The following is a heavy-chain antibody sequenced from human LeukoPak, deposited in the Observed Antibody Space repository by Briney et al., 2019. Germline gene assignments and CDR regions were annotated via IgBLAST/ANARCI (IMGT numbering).Heavy chain of an antibody. CDR3: ARDSYYYDSSGYYKYYYYMDV. Sequence: GASVKVSCKASGYTFTSYGISWVRQAPGQGLEWMGWISAYNGNTNYAQKLQGRVTMTTDTSTSTAYMELRSLRSDDTAVYYCARDSYYYDSSGYYKYYYYMDVWGKGTTVTVSS. CDR2: ISAYNGNT. D-gene: IGHD3-22*01. CDR1: GYTFTSYG. V-gene: IGHV1-18*01. J-gene: IGHJ6*03.